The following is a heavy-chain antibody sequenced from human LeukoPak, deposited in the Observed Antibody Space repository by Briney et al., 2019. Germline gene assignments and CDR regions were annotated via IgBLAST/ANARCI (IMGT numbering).Heavy chain of an antibody. CDR1: GGSISSGGYS. J-gene: IGHJ4*02. Sequence: SETLSLTCAVSGGSISSGGYSWSWIRQPPGKGLEWIGYIYHSGSTHYNPSLKSRVTISVDRSKNQFSLKLSSVTAADTAVYYCARASADCSGGSCYLDYWGQGTLVTVSS. CDR2: IYHSGST. V-gene: IGHV4-30-2*01. CDR3: ARASADCSGGSCYLDY. D-gene: IGHD2-15*01.